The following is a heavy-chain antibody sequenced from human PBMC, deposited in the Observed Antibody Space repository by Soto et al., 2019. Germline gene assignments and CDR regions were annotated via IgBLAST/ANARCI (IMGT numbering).Heavy chain of an antibody. Sequence: EVQLAESGGGLAQPGGSLRLSCAASGFTLSGYAMDWVRQAPGTGLEYVSGISSNGFGTYYANSVQGRFTISRDNSKNTVYLQMGSLRPEDMAVYYCARRARPDFYYMDVWGKGTTVTVSS. CDR2: ISSNGFGT. D-gene: IGHD6-6*01. CDR3: ARRARPDFYYMDV. V-gene: IGHV3-64*01. J-gene: IGHJ6*03. CDR1: GFTLSGYA.